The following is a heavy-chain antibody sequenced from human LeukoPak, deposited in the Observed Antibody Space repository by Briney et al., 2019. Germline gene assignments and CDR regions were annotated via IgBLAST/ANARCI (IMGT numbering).Heavy chain of an antibody. J-gene: IGHJ4*02. CDR3: AREGGFYRPLDY. CDR2: IYSSGTA. Sequence: PSETLSLTCSVSGDSITSYYWNWIRRPAGKGLEWIGRIYSSGTANDNPSLTSRVTMSVDMSKNQFSLKLTSVTAADTAVYYCAREGGFYRPLDYSGQGTLVTVSS. D-gene: IGHD6-25*01. CDR1: GDSITSYY. V-gene: IGHV4-4*07.